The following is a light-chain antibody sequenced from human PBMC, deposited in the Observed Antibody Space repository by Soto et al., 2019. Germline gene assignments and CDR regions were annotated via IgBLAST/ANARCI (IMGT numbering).Light chain of an antibody. Sequence: QSALTQPASVSGSPGQSITISCTGTSGDVGAYDFVSWYQQHPGKAPRLMIYNVNNRPAGASNRFSGSKSGSTASLTISTLQAEDEADYYCASYAGSSNVFGTGTKVTVL. CDR1: SGDVGAYDF. J-gene: IGLJ1*01. CDR3: ASYAGSSNV. V-gene: IGLV2-14*01. CDR2: NVN.